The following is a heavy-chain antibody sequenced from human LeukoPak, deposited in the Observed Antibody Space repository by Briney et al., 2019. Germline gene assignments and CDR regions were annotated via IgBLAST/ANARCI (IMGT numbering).Heavy chain of an antibody. CDR2: INHSGNT. CDR3: ARGIYGDYYFDH. CDR1: GGSLSGYY. Sequence: SETLSLTCAVYGGSLSGYYWSWIRQPPGKGLEWIGEINHSGNTNYNPSLKSRVTIAVDTSKNQFSLKLRSVTAADTAMYYCARGIYGDYYFDHWGQGTLVTVSS. V-gene: IGHV4-34*01. J-gene: IGHJ4*02. D-gene: IGHD4-17*01.